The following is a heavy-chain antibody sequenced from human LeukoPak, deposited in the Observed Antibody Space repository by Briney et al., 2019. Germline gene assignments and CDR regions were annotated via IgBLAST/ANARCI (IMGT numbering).Heavy chain of an antibody. CDR3: ARDPGYGDPRGF. Sequence: GGSLRLSCAASGLTVSSNYMSWVRQAPGKGLEWLSVFDSGGNTYYADSVKGRFTISRDNSKNTLYLQMNGLRAEDTAVYYCARDPGYGDPRGFWGQGTLVTVST. D-gene: IGHD4-17*01. J-gene: IGHJ4*02. CDR2: FDSGGNT. V-gene: IGHV3-53*01. CDR1: GLTVSSNY.